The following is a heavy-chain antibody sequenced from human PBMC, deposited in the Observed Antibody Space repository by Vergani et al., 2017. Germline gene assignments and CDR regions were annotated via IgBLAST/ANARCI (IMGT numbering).Heavy chain of an antibody. CDR1: GFTFSSYS. Sequence: EVQLVESGGGLVKPGGSLGLSCAASGFTFSSYSMNWVRQAPGKGLEWVSSISSSSSYIYYADSVKGRFTISRDNAKNSLYLQMNSLRAEDTAVYYCARXFFPGLGVPDAFDIWGQGTMVTVSS. V-gene: IGHV3-21*01. CDR3: ARXFFPGLGVPDAFDI. D-gene: IGHD2-8*02. CDR2: ISSSSSYI. J-gene: IGHJ3*02.